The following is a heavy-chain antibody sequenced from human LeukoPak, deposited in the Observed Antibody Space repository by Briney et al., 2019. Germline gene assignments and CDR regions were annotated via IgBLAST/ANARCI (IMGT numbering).Heavy chain of an antibody. Sequence: PSGTLSLTCAVYGGSFSGYYWSWIRQPPGKGLEWIGEINHSGSTNYNPSLKSRVTISVDTSKNQFSLKLSSVTAADTAVYCCAVDNYSTDYWGQGTPVTVS. CDR3: AVDNYSTDY. V-gene: IGHV4-34*01. CDR2: INHSGST. CDR1: GGSFSGYY. J-gene: IGHJ4*02. D-gene: IGHD6-13*01.